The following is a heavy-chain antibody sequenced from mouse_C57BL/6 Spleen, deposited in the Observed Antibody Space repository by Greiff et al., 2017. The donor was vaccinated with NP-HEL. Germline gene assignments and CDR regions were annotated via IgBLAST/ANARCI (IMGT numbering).Heavy chain of an antibody. CDR3: ATLTGDGWYFDC. CDR1: GFTFSDYG. V-gene: IGHV5-17*01. Sequence: VQLKQSGGGLVKPGGSLKLSCAASGFTFSDYGMHWVRQAPEKGLEWVAYISSGSSTIYYADTVKGRFTISRDNAKNTLFLQMTSLRAEDKAMEYCATLTGDGWYFDCWGKGTPVTRSS. J-gene: IGHJ1*03. D-gene: IGHD4-1*01. CDR2: ISSGSSTI.